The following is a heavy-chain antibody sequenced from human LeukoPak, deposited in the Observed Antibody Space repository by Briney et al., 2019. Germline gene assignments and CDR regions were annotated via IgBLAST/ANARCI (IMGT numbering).Heavy chain of an antibody. D-gene: IGHD5-12*01. Sequence: SQTLSLTCTVSGGSISSGSYYWSWIRQPAGKGLEWIGRIYTSGSTNYNPSLKSRVTISVDTSKNQFSLKLSSVTAADTAVYYCARPAGSGYDSSFAYWGQGTLVTVSS. J-gene: IGHJ4*02. V-gene: IGHV4-61*02. CDR3: ARPAGSGYDSSFAY. CDR1: GGSISSGSYY. CDR2: IYTSGST.